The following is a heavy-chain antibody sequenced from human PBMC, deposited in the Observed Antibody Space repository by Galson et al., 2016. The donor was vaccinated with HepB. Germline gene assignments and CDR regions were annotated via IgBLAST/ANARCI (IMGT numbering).Heavy chain of an antibody. J-gene: IGHJ3*02. Sequence: SLRLSCATSGFTFNNYAMSWVRQAPGKGLEWVSSISGHSGSAHYADSVKGRFTISRDNSKNTLYLEMNSLRAEDTAVYYCAKDWVVVVAAGDAFHIWGQGTMVTVSS. CDR3: AKDWVVVVAAGDAFHI. CDR1: GFTFNNYA. CDR2: ISGHSGSA. D-gene: IGHD2-21*02. V-gene: IGHV3-23*01.